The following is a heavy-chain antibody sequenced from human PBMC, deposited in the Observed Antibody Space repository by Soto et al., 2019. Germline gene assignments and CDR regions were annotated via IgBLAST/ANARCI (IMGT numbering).Heavy chain of an antibody. V-gene: IGHV1-8*01. CDR1: GYTFTRYD. CDR2: MNPNNGNT. J-gene: IGHJ1*01. D-gene: IGHD3-10*01. CDR3: ARSPRNYYALGSYSYFRH. Sequence: AAVKVSCKASGYTFTRYDISGVRQATLRWLEWMGCMNPNNGNTDYAPKFQGRVTMTMNTSIGTAYMELSSLRSEDTAVYYCARSPRNYYALGSYSYFRHWGQGTLVTVSS.